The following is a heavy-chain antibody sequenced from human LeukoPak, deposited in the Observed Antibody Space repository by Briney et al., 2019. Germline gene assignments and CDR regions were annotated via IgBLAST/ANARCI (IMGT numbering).Heavy chain of an antibody. CDR3: AKDGHQYYYYGMDV. CDR2: ISYDGSNK. V-gene: IGHV3-30*18. Sequence: GGSLRLSCAASGFTFSSYGMHWVRQAPGKGLEGVAVISYDGSNKYYADSVKGRFTISRDNSKNTLYLQMNSLRAEDTAVYYCAKDGHQYYYYGMDVWGKGTTVTVSS. CDR1: GFTFSSYG. J-gene: IGHJ6*04.